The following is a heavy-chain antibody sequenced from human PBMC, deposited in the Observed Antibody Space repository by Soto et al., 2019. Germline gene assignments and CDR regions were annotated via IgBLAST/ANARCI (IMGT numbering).Heavy chain of an antibody. CDR3: ARDPGPRSSSFQLDY. CDR2: IIPILGIA. Sequence: QVQLVQSGAEVKKPGSSVKVSCKASGGTFSSYTISWVRQAPGQGLEWMGRIIPILGIANYAQKFQGRVTITADKSTSPDYMELSSLRSEDTAVYYCARDPGPRSSSFQLDYWGQGTLVTVSS. CDR1: GGTFSSYT. J-gene: IGHJ4*02. D-gene: IGHD6-13*01. V-gene: IGHV1-69*08.